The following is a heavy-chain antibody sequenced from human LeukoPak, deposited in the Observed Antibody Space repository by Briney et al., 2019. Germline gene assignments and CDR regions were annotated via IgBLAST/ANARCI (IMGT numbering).Heavy chain of an antibody. CDR3: ARGTYYYDSSGFYFDY. CDR1: GYTFTSYY. V-gene: IGHV1-2*02. CDR2: INPHSGDT. D-gene: IGHD3-22*01. J-gene: IGHJ4*02. Sequence: ASVKVSCKASGYTFTSYYMHWVRQAPGQGLEWMGWINPHSGDTNYPQKFQGRLTMTRDTSISTAYMELSRLRSDDMAVYYCARGTYYYDSSGFYFDYWGQGTLVTVSS.